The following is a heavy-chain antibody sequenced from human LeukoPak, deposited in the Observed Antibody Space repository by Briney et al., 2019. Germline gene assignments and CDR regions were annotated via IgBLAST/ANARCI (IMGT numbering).Heavy chain of an antibody. Sequence: GGSLRLSCAASGFTVSSNYMSWVRQAPGKGLEWVSVIYSGGSTYYADSVKGRFTIPRDNSKNTLYLQMNSLRAEDTAVYYCASTPVVVVAANDFDYWGQGTLVTVSS. D-gene: IGHD2-15*01. CDR1: GFTVSSNY. J-gene: IGHJ4*02. V-gene: IGHV3-66*01. CDR3: ASTPVVVVAANDFDY. CDR2: IYSGGST.